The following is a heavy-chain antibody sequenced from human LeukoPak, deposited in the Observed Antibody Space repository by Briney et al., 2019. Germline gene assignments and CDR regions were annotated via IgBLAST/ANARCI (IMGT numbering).Heavy chain of an antibody. J-gene: IGHJ4*02. V-gene: IGHV3-23*01. CDR1: GFTFSNYA. Sequence: SGGSLRLSCAASGFTFSNYAMSWVRQAPGKGLEWVSSISNSGGRTFYTDSVKGRFTISRDNSKITLYLQMNSLRAGDTAVYYCARGHSRVDYWGQGTLVTVPS. D-gene: IGHD3-10*01. CDR2: ISNSGGRT. CDR3: ARGHSRVDY.